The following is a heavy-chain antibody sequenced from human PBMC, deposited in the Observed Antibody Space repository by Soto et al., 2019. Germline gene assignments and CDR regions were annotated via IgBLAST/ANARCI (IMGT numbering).Heavy chain of an antibody. V-gene: IGHV3-23*01. Sequence: HGGSPNLCCTACGDTFSISAMPWARKAPGKGREWVSRVSAGGDNTDYADAVKGRFTISRDNSKNTLFLQMTSLRAEDTALYYDAKVPLRRYYFDYWGPGTMVTVSS. CDR3: AKVPLRRYYFDY. CDR1: GDTFSISA. J-gene: IGHJ4*02. CDR2: VSAGGDNT. D-gene: IGHD4-17*01.